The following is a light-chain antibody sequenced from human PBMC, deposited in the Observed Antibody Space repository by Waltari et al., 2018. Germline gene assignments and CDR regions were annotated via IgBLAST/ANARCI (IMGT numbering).Light chain of an antibody. V-gene: IGLV1-40*01. CDR2: PNN. CDR1: RSNIGAGYA. J-gene: IGLJ2*01. CDR3: QSYDTSLRGVL. Sequence: QSVLTQPPSVSGAPGQRVTISCTGSRSNIGAGYAVHWYRQIPGTAPKLLIYPNNNRPSGVPDRFSGSKVGTSASLAITGLQAEDEADYYCQSYDTSLRGVLFCGGTKLTVL.